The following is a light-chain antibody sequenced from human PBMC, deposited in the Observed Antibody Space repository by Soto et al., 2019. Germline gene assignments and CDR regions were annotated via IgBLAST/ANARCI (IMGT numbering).Light chain of an antibody. J-gene: IGKJ1*01. V-gene: IGKV2-28*01. Sequence: DIVMTHSPLSLPVTPGEAASISCRSSQSLLHSNGCIFLDWQLQKPGQSPQPLICLASTRASGVPDRFSGSGSGTEITLKISRVEAEDIGVYYCMQALQTPRTFGQGTKVEIE. CDR2: LAS. CDR3: MQALQTPRT. CDR1: QSLLHSNGCIF.